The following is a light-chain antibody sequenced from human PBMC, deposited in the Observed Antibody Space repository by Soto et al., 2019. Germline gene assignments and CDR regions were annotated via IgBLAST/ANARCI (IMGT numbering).Light chain of an antibody. CDR3: QSYDSGLSGYV. CDR2: DNN. J-gene: IGLJ1*01. Sequence: QSALTQPPSVSGAPGQRVTISCPGSSFNIGAGYDVHWYQHLPGAAPKLLIYDNNNRPSGVPDRFSGSKSGTSASLAITGLQAEDGAEYYCQSYDSGLSGYVFGTGTKVTVL. CDR1: SFNIGAGYD. V-gene: IGLV1-40*01.